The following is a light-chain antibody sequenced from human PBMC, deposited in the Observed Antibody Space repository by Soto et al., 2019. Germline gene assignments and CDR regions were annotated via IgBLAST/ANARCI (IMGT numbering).Light chain of an antibody. CDR2: DAS. CDR3: QQYHWAPDT. CDR1: QSVSSK. J-gene: IGKJ5*01. V-gene: IGKV3-15*01. Sequence: EIAMTQSPATLSVSPGERATLSCRASQSVSSKLAWYQQKPGQAPRLLIYDASTRATGIPARFSGSGSGTEFTLTISSLQSEDFAVYYCQQYHWAPDTFGQGTRL.